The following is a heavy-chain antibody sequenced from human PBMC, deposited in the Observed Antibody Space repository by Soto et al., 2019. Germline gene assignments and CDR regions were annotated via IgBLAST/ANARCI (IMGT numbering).Heavy chain of an antibody. CDR1: GFTFKNYA. J-gene: IGHJ4*02. Sequence: PGGSLRLSCAASGFTFKNYAMSWVRQAPGKGLEWVSSVSGGAGTTYYADSVKGRFTISRDNSKNTLFLQMNSLRAEDTAVYYCAKEGDCSDTSCLFALVDSWGQGILVTVSS. D-gene: IGHD2-2*01. CDR3: AKEGDCSDTSCLFALVDS. V-gene: IGHV3-23*01. CDR2: VSGGAGTT.